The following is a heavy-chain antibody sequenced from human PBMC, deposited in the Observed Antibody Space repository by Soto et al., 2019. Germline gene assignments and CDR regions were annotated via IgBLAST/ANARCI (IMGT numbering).Heavy chain of an antibody. CDR2: IYYSGST. D-gene: IGHD2-2*01. V-gene: IGHV4-31*03. CDR1: GGSISSGGYY. CDR3: ARGGSTSCPVCYYYGMDV. J-gene: IGHJ6*02. Sequence: SETLSLTCTVSGGSISSGGYYWSWIRQHPGKGLEWIGYIYYSGSTYYNPSLKSRVTITVDTSKNQFSLKLSSVTAADTAVYYCARGGSTSCPVCYYYGMDVWGQGTTVTVSS.